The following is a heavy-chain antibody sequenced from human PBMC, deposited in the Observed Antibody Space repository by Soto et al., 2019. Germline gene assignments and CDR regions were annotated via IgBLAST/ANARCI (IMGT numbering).Heavy chain of an antibody. V-gene: IGHV1-24*01. CDR3: GTGRLVFYYYGMDV. CDR2: FDPEDGET. CDR1: GYTLTELF. Sequence: GSSVKGSCKVSGYTLTELFMHWVRHAPGKGLEWMGGFDPEDGETIYAQKFQGRVTMTEDTSTDTAYMELSSLRSEDTAGYYCGTGRLVFYYYGMDVWGQGTTVTVSS. D-gene: IGHD3-9*01. J-gene: IGHJ6*02.